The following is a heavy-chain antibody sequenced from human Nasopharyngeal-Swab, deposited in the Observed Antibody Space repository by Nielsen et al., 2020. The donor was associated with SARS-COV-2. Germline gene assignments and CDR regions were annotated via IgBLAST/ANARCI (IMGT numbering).Heavy chain of an antibody. Sequence: GGSLRLSCAASGFTFSSYSMNWVRQAPGKGPECLSYISSSSGTVYYANSVKGRFTISRDNAKNSLYLQMNSLRDEDTAVYYCARDVSSYNNWFDPWGQGTLVTVSS. D-gene: IGHD3-16*02. CDR1: GFTFSSYS. V-gene: IGHV3-48*02. CDR3: ARDVSSYNNWFDP. CDR2: ISSSSGTV. J-gene: IGHJ5*02.